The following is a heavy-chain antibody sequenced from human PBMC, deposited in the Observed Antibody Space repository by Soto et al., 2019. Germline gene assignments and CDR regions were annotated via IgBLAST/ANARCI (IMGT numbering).Heavy chain of an antibody. V-gene: IGHV3-49*01. D-gene: IGHD1-1*01. Sequence: EVRLVESGGGLVQPGRSLRLSCTASGFTLSDYPMSWFRQAPGKGLEWVAYIRTAAYGGTTEYTASVKDRFTISRDDSEGIASLQINSLKTEDTAMYYCARAVRLSGDSFDIWGQGTLVTVSS. CDR3: ARAVRLSGDSFDI. CDR1: GFTLSDYP. J-gene: IGHJ3*02. CDR2: IRTAAYGGTT.